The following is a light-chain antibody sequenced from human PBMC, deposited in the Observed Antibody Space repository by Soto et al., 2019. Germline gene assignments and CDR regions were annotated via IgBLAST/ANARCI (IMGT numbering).Light chain of an antibody. CDR2: EVS. V-gene: IGLV2-23*02. CDR1: SSNVGSYNF. J-gene: IGLJ2*01. CDR3: QSYDSSLSEVV. Sequence: QSALTQPASVSGSPGQSITISCTGTSSNVGSYNFVSWYRQYAGKAPELIIYEVSQRPSTFFNRFSGSKSGNTASLTVSGLQSDDEADYYCQSYDSSLSEVVFGGGTKLTVL.